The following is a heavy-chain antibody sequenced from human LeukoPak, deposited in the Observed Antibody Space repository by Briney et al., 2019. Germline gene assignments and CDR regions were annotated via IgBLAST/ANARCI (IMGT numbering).Heavy chain of an antibody. CDR1: GFTFSSYW. J-gene: IGHJ4*02. Sequence: GGSLRLSCAAPGFTFSSYWMSWVRQAPGKGLEWVANIKQDGSEKYYVDSVKGRFTISRDNAKNSLYLQMNSLRAEDTAVYYCAREGSSLDYWGQGTLVTVSS. CDR2: IKQDGSEK. D-gene: IGHD6-6*01. V-gene: IGHV3-7*01. CDR3: AREGSSLDY.